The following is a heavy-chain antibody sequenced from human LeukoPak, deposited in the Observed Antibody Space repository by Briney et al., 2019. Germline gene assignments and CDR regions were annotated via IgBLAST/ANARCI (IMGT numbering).Heavy chain of an antibody. CDR3: AKDQDSRSPRNWFDP. V-gene: IGHV3-23*01. Sequence: PGGSLRLSCAASGFTFSSYAMTWVRQAPGKGLEWVSAISGSGGSTYYADSVKGRFTISRDNSKNKLYLQMNSLRAEDTAVYYCAKDQDSRSPRNWFDPWGEGTLVTVSS. CDR2: ISGSGGST. D-gene: IGHD6-13*01. CDR1: GFTFSSYA. J-gene: IGHJ5*02.